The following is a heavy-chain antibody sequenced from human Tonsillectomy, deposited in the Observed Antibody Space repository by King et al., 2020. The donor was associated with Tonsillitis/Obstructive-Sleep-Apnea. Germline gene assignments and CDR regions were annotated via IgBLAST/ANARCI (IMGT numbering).Heavy chain of an antibody. Sequence: VQLVESGGGVVRPGGSLRLSCAASVFTFDDYGMSWGRQAPGKGLEWVSGINWNGCSTGYDDSVKGRFTISRDNAKNSLYLQMNSLGAEETALYYCARGSSSYYYYYMDVWGKGTTVTVSS. CDR3: ARGSSSYYYYYMDV. CDR1: VFTFDDYG. V-gene: IGHV3-20*04. J-gene: IGHJ6*03. D-gene: IGHD6-13*01. CDR2: INWNGCST.